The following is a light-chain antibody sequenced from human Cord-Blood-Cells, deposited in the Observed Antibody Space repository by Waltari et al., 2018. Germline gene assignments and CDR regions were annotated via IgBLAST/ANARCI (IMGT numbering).Light chain of an antibody. J-gene: IGKJ1*01. CDR1: QSISSW. V-gene: IGKV1-5*03. CDR3: QQYNSYSRT. Sequence: DIQMTQSPSTLSASVGDRVTITCRASQSISSWLARYQQKPGKAPKLLIYKASSLESGVPSRFSGSGSWTEFTLTISSLQPDDFATYYCQQYNSYSRTFGQGTKVEIK. CDR2: KAS.